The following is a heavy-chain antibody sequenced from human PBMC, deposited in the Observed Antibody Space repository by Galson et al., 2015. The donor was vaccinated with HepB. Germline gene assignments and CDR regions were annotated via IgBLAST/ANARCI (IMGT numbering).Heavy chain of an antibody. D-gene: IGHD3-16*01. J-gene: IGHJ5*01. CDR2: ISGDGGSS. Sequence: SLRLSCAASGFMFDTHAMSWVRQVPGKGLKWVSGISGDGGSSFYADSVKGRFTISKDNSKDTVYLQINGARDEDTAVYYCAKGYGLFDSWGQGILVTVSS. V-gene: IGHV3-23*01. CDR3: AKGYGLFDS. CDR1: GFMFDTHA.